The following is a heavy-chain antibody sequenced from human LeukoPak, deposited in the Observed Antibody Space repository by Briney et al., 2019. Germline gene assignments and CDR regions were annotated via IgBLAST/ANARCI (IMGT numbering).Heavy chain of an antibody. CDR3: ARTTSLTASGYDY. Sequence: ASLTVSCKASGYTFTNYHINWVRQAPGQGLEWMGWINPNTGDRGYAQKFQGRVSTTSDTSISTAYMELGSPRSEDTAVYFCARTTSLTASGYDYWGQGTLVTVSS. J-gene: IGHJ4*02. CDR1: GYTFTNYH. V-gene: IGHV1-8*03. D-gene: IGHD4-17*01. CDR2: INPNTGDR.